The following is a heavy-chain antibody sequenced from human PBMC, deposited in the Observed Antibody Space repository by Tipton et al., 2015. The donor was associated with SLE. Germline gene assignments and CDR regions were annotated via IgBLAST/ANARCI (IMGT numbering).Heavy chain of an antibody. CDR1: GASLRSGNFS. J-gene: IGHJ5*02. V-gene: IGHV4-30-2*03. CDR3: ATTPPGYCSGGSCYP. D-gene: IGHD2-15*01. Sequence: TLSLTCTVSGASLRSGNFSWSWIRQPAGKGLEWIGSIYYSRSTYYNPSLKSRVTISVDTSKNQFSLKLSSVTAADTAVYYCATTPPGYCSGGSCYPWGQGTLVAVSS. CDR2: IYYSRST.